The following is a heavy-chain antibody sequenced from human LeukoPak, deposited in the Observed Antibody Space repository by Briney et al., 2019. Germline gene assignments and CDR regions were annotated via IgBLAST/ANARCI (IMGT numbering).Heavy chain of an antibody. Sequence: GGSLRLSCAASGFTFSSYWMSWVRQAPGKGLEWVAHIRKDGSDKYYLDSVKARFTISRDNVKNLVHLQMNGLRAEDTAVYYCARDRGLRYFDSFDFWGQGTRVTVSS. CDR3: ARDRGLRYFDSFDF. V-gene: IGHV3-7*03. J-gene: IGHJ4*02. D-gene: IGHD3-9*01. CDR1: GFTFSSYW. CDR2: IRKDGSDK.